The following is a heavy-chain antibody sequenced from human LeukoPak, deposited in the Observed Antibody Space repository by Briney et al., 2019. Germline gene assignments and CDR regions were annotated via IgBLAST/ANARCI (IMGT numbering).Heavy chain of an antibody. D-gene: IGHD4-23*01. CDR1: GGSISSYY. J-gene: IGHJ4*02. CDR2: IYYSGST. CDR3: ARGGGNQDY. V-gene: IGHV4-59*08. Sequence: KPSETLSLTCTVSGGSISSYYWSWIRQPPGKGLEWIGYIYYSGSTNYNPSLKSRVTISVDTSKNQFSLKLSSVTAADTAVYYCARGGGNQDYWGQGTLVTVSS.